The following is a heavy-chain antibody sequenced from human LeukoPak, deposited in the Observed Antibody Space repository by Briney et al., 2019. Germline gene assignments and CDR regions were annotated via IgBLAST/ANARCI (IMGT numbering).Heavy chain of an antibody. CDR2: ISYDGSNK. Sequence: GGSLRLSCAAPGFTFSSYSMNWVRQAPGKGLEWVAVISYDGSNKYYADSVKGRFTISRDNSKNTLYLQMNSLRAEDTAVYYCAKRARVYYYDSSGLDYWGQGTLVTVSS. J-gene: IGHJ4*02. CDR3: AKRARVYYYDSSGLDY. CDR1: GFTFSSYS. D-gene: IGHD3-22*01. V-gene: IGHV3-30*18.